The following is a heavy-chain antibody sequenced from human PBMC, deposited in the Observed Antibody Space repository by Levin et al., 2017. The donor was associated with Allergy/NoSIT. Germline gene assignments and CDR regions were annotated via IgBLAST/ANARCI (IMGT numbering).Heavy chain of an antibody. Sequence: GESLKISCAASGFTFNNAWMNWVRQAPGKGLEWVGRIKSQADGGTVDIAAPVKGRFSIPRDDSKNTLYLHMNSLETEDTAVYYCSPYYVWGSYRYAFDIWGVGTMVTVSS. CDR3: SPYYVWGSYRYAFDI. J-gene: IGHJ3*02. D-gene: IGHD3-16*02. CDR1: GFTFNNAW. CDR2: IKSQADGGTV. V-gene: IGHV3-15*01.